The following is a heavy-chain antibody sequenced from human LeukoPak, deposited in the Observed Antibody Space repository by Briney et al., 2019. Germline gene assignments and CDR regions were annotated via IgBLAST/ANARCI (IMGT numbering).Heavy chain of an antibody. V-gene: IGHV1-46*01. CDR3: ARDRLRIVGATLRSLGY. D-gene: IGHD1-26*01. Sequence: ASVKVSCKASGYTFTSYYMHWVRQAPGQGLEWMGIINPSGGSTSYAQKFQGRVTMTRDMSTSTVYMELGSLRSEDTAVYYCARDRLRIVGATLRSLGYWGQGTLVTVSS. J-gene: IGHJ4*02. CDR1: GYTFTSYY. CDR2: INPSGGST.